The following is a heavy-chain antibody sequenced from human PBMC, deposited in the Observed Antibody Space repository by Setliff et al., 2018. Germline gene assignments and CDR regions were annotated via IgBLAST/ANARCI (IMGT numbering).Heavy chain of an antibody. J-gene: IGHJ6*03. D-gene: IGHD3-3*01. V-gene: IGHV4-4*07. CDR2: IYTSWST. Sequence: ASETLSLTCTVSGGSISSHYWSWIRQPAGKGLEWIGQIYTSWSTNYNPSLKSRVTISLDTSKNQFSLSLTSVTAADTAVYYCARMSGFQYIDVWGKGTTVTVSS. CDR3: ARMSGFQYIDV. CDR1: GGSISSHY.